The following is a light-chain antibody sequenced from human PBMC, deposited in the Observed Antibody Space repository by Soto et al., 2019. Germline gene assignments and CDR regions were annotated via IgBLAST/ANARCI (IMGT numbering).Light chain of an antibody. CDR2: GAS. CDR3: QQSYSSPPT. J-gene: IGKJ1*01. Sequence: DIQLTQSPSFLSASVGDRVTITCRASQGTSSYLAWFQQKPGRAPKLLIYGASTLQSGVPARFSGSRSGPDFTLTISSLQPEDFATYYCQQSYSSPPTFGQGTKVDVK. CDR1: QGTSSY. V-gene: IGKV1-39*01.